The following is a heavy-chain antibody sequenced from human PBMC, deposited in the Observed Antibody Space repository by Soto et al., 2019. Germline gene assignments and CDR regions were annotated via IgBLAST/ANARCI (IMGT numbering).Heavy chain of an antibody. D-gene: IGHD2-2*01. CDR2: IYYSGST. V-gene: IGHV4-39*01. CDR3: ARHRSSTSGYGMDV. J-gene: IGHJ6*02. CDR1: GGSISSSSYY. Sequence: SETLSLTCTVSGGSISSSSYYWGWIRQPPGKGLEWIGSIYYSGSTYYNPSLKSRVTISVDTSKNQFSLKLSSVTAAETAVYYCARHRSSTSGYGMDVWGQGTTVTVSS.